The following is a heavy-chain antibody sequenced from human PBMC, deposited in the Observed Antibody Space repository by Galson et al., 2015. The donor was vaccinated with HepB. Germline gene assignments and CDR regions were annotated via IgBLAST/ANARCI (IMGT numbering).Heavy chain of an antibody. CDR2: INAGNGNT. J-gene: IGHJ3*02. D-gene: IGHD6-19*01. CDR1: GYTFTSYA. Sequence: SVKVSCKASGYTFTSYAMHWVRQAPGQRLEWMGWINAGNGNTKYSQKFQGRVTITRDTSASTAYMELSSLRSEDTAVYYCARDFGSGWDDAFDIWGQGTMVTVSS. CDR3: ARDFGSGWDDAFDI. V-gene: IGHV1-3*01.